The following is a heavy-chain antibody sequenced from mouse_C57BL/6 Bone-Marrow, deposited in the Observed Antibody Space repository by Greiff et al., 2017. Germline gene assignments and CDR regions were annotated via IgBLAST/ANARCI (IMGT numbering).Heavy chain of an antibody. Sequence: DVMLVESGEGLVKPGGSLKLSCAASGFTFSSYAMSWVRQTPEKRLEWVAYISSGGDYIYYADTVKGRFTISRDNARNTLYLQMSSLKSEDTAMYYCTRTYYDYDGGYWGQGTSVTVSS. V-gene: IGHV5-9-1*02. J-gene: IGHJ4*01. CDR3: TRTYYDYDGGY. CDR1: GFTFSSYA. D-gene: IGHD2-4*01. CDR2: ISSGGDYI.